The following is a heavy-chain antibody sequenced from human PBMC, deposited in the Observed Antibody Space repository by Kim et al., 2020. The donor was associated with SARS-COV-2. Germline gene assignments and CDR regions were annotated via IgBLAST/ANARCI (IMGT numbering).Heavy chain of an antibody. CDR1: GGSISSSSYY. D-gene: IGHD3-9*01. J-gene: IGHJ5*02. CDR2: IYYSGST. CDR3: ARHNREGLDIFPSWFDP. Sequence: SETLSLTCTVSGGSISSSSYYWGWIRQPPGKGLEWIGSIYYSGSTYYNPSLKSRVTISVDTSKNQFSLRLSSVTAADTAVYYCARHNREGLDIFPSWFDP. V-gene: IGHV4-39*01.